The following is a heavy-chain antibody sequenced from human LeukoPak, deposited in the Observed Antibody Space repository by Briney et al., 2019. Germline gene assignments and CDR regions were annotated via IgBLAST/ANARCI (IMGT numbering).Heavy chain of an antibody. CDR3: AKSPVPDIAVVTLDY. D-gene: IGHD5-18*01. Sequence: GGSLRLSCAASGFTFSSYAMSWVRQAPGRGLEWVSAISGSGGSPHSADSVKGRFTISRDNSKNTLYLQMNSLRAEDTAVYYCAKSPVPDIAVVTLDYWGQGTLVTVSS. CDR1: GFTFSSYA. J-gene: IGHJ4*02. CDR2: ISGSGGSP. V-gene: IGHV3-23*01.